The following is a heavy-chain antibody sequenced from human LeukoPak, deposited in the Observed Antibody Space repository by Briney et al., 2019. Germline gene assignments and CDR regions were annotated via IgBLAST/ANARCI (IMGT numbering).Heavy chain of an antibody. D-gene: IGHD1-26*01. V-gene: IGHV3-21*04. CDR1: GFTFSTYT. J-gene: IGHJ4*02. CDR2: ISSSSSYI. Sequence: GGSLRLSCAASGFTFSTYTMNWVRQAPGKGLEWVSSISSSSSYIHYADSVKGRFTISRDNAKNSLYLQMNSLRAEDTAVYYCARDRFSGSYPLDYWGQGTLVTVSS. CDR3: ARDRFSGSYPLDY.